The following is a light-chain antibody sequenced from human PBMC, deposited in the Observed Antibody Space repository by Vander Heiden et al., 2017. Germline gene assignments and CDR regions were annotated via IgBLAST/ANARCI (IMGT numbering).Light chain of an antibody. V-gene: IGKV1-39*01. Sequence: DIQMTQSPSSLSASVGDRVTITCRASQSISSYLNWYQQKPGKAPKLLIYAASSVQSGGPSRFSGSGSGTDFTLTISSLQPEDFATYYCQQSYSTPVTFGQGTRLEIK. CDR3: QQSYSTPVT. J-gene: IGKJ5*01. CDR2: AAS. CDR1: QSISSY.